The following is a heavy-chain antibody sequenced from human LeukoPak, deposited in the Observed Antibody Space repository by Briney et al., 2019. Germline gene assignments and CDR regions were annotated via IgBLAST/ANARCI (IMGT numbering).Heavy chain of an antibody. CDR3: ARDFTMIVF. Sequence: PGGPLRLSCAASGFTFSSYAMHWVRQAPGEGLEWVAVISYDGSNKYYADSVKGRFTISGDNSKNTLYLQMNSLRAEDTAVYYCARDFTMIVFGGQGTLVTVSS. D-gene: IGHD3-22*01. J-gene: IGHJ4*02. V-gene: IGHV3-30*04. CDR1: GFTFSSYA. CDR2: ISYDGSNK.